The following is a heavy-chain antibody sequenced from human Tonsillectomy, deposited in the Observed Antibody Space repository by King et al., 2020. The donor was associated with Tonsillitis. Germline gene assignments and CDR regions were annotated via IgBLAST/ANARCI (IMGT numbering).Heavy chain of an antibody. CDR2: ISYDGSNK. V-gene: IGHV3-30*18. Sequence: QLVQSGGGVVQPGRSLRLSCAASGFTFSSYGMHWVRQAPGKGLEGVAVISYDGSNKYYADSVKGRFTIPRDNFKNTLYLQMNSLRAEDKAVYYCAKDKKGVWRFGELPSVGDTYDALDIWGQGTMVTVSS. CDR1: GFTFSSYG. J-gene: IGHJ3*02. D-gene: IGHD3-10*01. CDR3: AKDKKGVWRFGELPSVGDTYDALDI.